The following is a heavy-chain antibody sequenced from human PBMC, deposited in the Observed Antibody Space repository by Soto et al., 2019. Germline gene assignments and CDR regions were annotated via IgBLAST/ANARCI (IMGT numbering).Heavy chain of an antibody. CDR3: ARDVLSSSWYSIRANYYYYGMDV. CDR2: ISAYNGNT. Sequence: QVQLVQSGAEVKKPGASVKVSCKASGYTFTSYGISWVRQASGQGLEWMGWISAYNGNTNYAQKLQGRVTMTTDTSTSTAYMELRSLRSDDTAVYYCARDVLSSSWYSIRANYYYYGMDVWGQGTTVTVSS. J-gene: IGHJ6*02. D-gene: IGHD6-13*01. V-gene: IGHV1-18*01. CDR1: GYTFTSYG.